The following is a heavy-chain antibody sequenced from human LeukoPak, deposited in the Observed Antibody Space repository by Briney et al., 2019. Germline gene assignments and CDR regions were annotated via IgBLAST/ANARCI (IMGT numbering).Heavy chain of an antibody. CDR1: GYTFTSYY. J-gene: IGHJ4*02. CDR2: INPSGGST. V-gene: IGHV1-46*01. D-gene: IGHD6-13*01. CDR3: ARVRRGIAANYFDY. Sequence: ASVKVSCKASGYTFTSYYMHWVRQAPGQGLEWMGIINPSGGSTSYPQQFQGRVTMTTDTSTSTVYTELSSLRSEDTAVYYCARVRRGIAANYFDYWGQGTLVTVSS.